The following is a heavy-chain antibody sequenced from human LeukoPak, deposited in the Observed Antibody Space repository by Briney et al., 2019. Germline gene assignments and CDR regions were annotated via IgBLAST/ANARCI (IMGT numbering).Heavy chain of an antibody. Sequence: GSLRLSCAASGFTVSSNYMSWVRQAPGKGLEWVSVIYSGGTTYYADSVKGRFTISRDNSKNTLYLQMNSLRAEDTAVYYCAKDGSSWYGNWFDPWGQGTLVTVSS. CDR1: GFTVSSNY. J-gene: IGHJ5*02. V-gene: IGHV3-53*01. D-gene: IGHD6-13*01. CDR3: AKDGSSWYGNWFDP. CDR2: IYSGGTT.